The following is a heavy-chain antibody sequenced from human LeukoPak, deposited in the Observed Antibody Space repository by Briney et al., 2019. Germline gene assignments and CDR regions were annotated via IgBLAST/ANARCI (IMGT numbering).Heavy chain of an antibody. CDR2: ISYDGSNK. Sequence: GGSLRLSCAASGFTFSSYAMHWVRQAPGKGLEWVAVISYDGSNKYYADSVKGRFTISRDNSKNTLYLQMNSLRAEDTAVYYCAKNGCSGGRCLFQFALWFDPWGQGTLVTVSS. D-gene: IGHD2-15*01. V-gene: IGHV3-30*14. CDR3: AKNGCSGGRCLFQFALWFDP. J-gene: IGHJ5*02. CDR1: GFTFSSYA.